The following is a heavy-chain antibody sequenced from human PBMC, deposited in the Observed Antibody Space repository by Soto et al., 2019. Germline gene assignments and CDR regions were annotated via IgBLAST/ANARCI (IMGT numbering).Heavy chain of an antibody. CDR3: AREYSSAWKTVDY. D-gene: IGHD6-19*01. CDR1: GFTFNSYA. V-gene: IGHV3-23*01. J-gene: IGHJ4*02. CDR2: ISDIGGTT. Sequence: EVQLLESGGGLVQPGRSLRLSCAASGFTFNSYAVSWVRQAPGKGLEWVSAISDIGGTTYYADSVKGRFTISRDNSKNTLYLQMNSMRAEDTPVYYCAREYSSAWKTVDYWGQGTLVTVSS.